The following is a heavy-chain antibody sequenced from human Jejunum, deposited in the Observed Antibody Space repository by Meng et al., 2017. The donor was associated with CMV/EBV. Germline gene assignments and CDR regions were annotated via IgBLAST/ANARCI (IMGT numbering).Heavy chain of an antibody. J-gene: IGHJ4*02. D-gene: IGHD6-19*01. Sequence: QLEIVESGSELKQPGESVKCSCQAAGYNFTSSSMNWVRHAPGKGVEWIGWININTGNPTYAQGFTGRFVFSLDTSVSTAYLQIDSLKADDTAVYYCARGNGWRFDYWGQGTLVTVSS. CDR2: ININTGNP. V-gene: IGHV7-4-1*01. CDR1: GYNFTSSS. CDR3: ARGNGWRFDY.